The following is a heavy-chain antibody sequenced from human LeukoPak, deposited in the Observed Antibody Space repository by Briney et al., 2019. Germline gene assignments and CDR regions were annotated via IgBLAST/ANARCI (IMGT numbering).Heavy chain of an antibody. D-gene: IGHD3/OR15-3a*01. Sequence: GGSLRLSCAASGFTVSSNYMSWVRQAPGKGLEWVSVIYSGGSTYYADSVKGRFTISRDNSKNTLYPQVNSLRAEDTAVYYCARGGLDNWFDPWGQGTLVTVSS. J-gene: IGHJ5*02. CDR1: GFTVSSNY. CDR3: ARGGLDNWFDP. CDR2: IYSGGST. V-gene: IGHV3-53*01.